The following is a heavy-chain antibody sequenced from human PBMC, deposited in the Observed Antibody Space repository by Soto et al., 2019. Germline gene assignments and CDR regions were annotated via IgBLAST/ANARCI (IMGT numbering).Heavy chain of an antibody. D-gene: IGHD3-16*02. CDR2: IYYSGST. V-gene: IGHV4-39*02. Sequence: SETLSLTCTVSGGSISSSSYYWGWIRQPPGKGLEWIGSIYYSGSTYYNPSLKSRVTISVDTSKNQFSLKLSSVTAADTAVYYCARELFGGVIVIPRYFDYWGQGTLVTVSS. J-gene: IGHJ4*02. CDR3: ARELFGGVIVIPRYFDY. CDR1: GGSISSSSYY.